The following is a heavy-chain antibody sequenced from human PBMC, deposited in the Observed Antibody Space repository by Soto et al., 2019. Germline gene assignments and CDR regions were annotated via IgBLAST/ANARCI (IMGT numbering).Heavy chain of an antibody. J-gene: IGHJ6*02. CDR1: GFTFSGSA. CDR2: IRSKANSYAT. CDR3: ASDTARVYYGIDV. V-gene: IGHV3-73*01. Sequence: GGSLRLSCAASGFTFSGSAMHWVRQASGKGLEWVGRIRSKANSYATAYAASVKGRFTISRDDSKNTAYLQMNSLKTEDTAVYYCASDTARVYYGIDVWGQGTTVTV. D-gene: IGHD5-18*01.